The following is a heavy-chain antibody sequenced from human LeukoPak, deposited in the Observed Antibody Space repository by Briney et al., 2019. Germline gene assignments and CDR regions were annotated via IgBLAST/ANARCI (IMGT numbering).Heavy chain of an antibody. CDR2: INPNSGGT. J-gene: IGHJ4*02. Sequence: ASVKVSCKASGYTFTGYYMYWVRQAPGQGLEWMGWINPNSGGTNYAQKFQGRVTMTRDTSISTAYMELSRLRSDDTAVYYCARTGYSSTYRFTGDYRGQGTLVTVSS. CDR1: GYTFTGYY. V-gene: IGHV1-2*02. CDR3: ARTGYSSTYRFTGDY. D-gene: IGHD6-13*01.